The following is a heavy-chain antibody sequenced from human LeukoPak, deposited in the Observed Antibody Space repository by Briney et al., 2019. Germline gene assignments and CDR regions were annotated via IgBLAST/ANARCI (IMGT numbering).Heavy chain of an antibody. CDR3: ARGVTYPSSTVDY. V-gene: IGHV4-4*07. CDR2: IYASGST. Sequence: SETLSLTCAASGYSITSYYWSWIRQPAGKGLEWIGRIYASGSTNYNPSLKSRVTMSIDTSKNHFSLKLSSVTAADTAVYYCARGVTYPSSTVDYWGQGTLVTVSS. CDR1: GYSITSYY. D-gene: IGHD2-2*01. J-gene: IGHJ4*02.